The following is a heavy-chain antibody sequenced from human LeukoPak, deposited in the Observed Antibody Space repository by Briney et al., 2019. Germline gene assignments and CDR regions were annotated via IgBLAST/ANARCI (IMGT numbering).Heavy chain of an antibody. CDR3: ARFGLMGAYVYYYYMDV. V-gene: IGHV1-18*01. J-gene: IGHJ6*03. CDR1: GYTLTSYG. D-gene: IGHD1-26*01. CDR2: ISAYNGNT. Sequence: ASVKVSCKASGYTLTSYGISWVRQAPGQGLEWMGWISAYNGNTNYAQKLQGRVTMTTDTSTSTAYMELRSLRSDDTAVYYCARFGLMGAYVYYYYMDVWGKGTTVTISS.